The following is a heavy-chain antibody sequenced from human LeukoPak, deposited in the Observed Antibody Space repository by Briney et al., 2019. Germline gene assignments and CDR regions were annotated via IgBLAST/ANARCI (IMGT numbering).Heavy chain of an antibody. D-gene: IGHD3-10*01. CDR3: AREGPRFGELLKPLDY. J-gene: IGHJ4*02. CDR2: ISYDGSNK. Sequence: PGGSLRLSCAASGFTFSSYAMHWVRQAPGKGLEWVAVISYDGSNKYYADSVKGRFTISRDNSKNTLYLQMNSLRAEDTAVYYCAREGPRFGELLKPLDYWGQGTLVTVSS. V-gene: IGHV3-30*04. CDR1: GFTFSSYA.